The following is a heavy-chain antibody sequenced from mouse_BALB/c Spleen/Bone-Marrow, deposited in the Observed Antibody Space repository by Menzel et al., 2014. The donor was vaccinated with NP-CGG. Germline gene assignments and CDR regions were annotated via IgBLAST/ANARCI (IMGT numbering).Heavy chain of an antibody. CDR1: GFTFSSYT. D-gene: IGHD2-3*01. Sequence: EVKLMESGGGLVKPGGSLKLSCAASGFTFSSYTMSWVRQTPEKRLEWVATISSGGSYTYYQDSVKGRFTISRDNAKNTLYLQMSSLKSEDTAMYYCTRDLYDGYYYYAMDYWGQGTSVTVSS. CDR3: TRDLYDGYYYYAMDY. J-gene: IGHJ4*01. V-gene: IGHV5-6-4*01. CDR2: ISSGGSYT.